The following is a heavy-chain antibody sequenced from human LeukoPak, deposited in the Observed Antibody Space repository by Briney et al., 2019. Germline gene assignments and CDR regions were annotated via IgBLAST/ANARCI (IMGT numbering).Heavy chain of an antibody. CDR1: GFTFSSYG. D-gene: IGHD3-22*01. CDR2: ISHDGSNK. J-gene: IGHJ4*02. V-gene: IGHV3-30*18. CDR3: AKSDGYYYDSSGYLVDY. Sequence: GRSLRLSCAASGFTFSSYGMHWVRQAPGKGLEWVAVISHDGSNKYYADSVKGRFTISRDNSKNTLYLQMNSLRAEDTAVYYCAKSDGYYYDSSGYLVDYWGQGPLVTVSS.